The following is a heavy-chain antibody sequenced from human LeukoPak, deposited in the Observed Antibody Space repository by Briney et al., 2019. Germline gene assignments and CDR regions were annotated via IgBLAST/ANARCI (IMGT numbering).Heavy chain of an antibody. Sequence: GGSLRLSCAASGFTFSSHAMSWVRQAPGKGLEWVSAISGSGASTFYADSVKGRFTISRDNSKNTLYLQMNSLRVEDTAVYYCAKDGTTTITFDYWGQGTLVTVSS. D-gene: IGHD1-1*01. V-gene: IGHV3-23*01. J-gene: IGHJ4*02. CDR1: GFTFSSHA. CDR3: AKDGTTTITFDY. CDR2: ISGSGAST.